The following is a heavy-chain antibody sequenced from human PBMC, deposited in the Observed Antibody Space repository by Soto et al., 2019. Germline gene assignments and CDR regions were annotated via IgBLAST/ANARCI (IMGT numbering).Heavy chain of an antibody. D-gene: IGHD6-13*01. V-gene: IGHV3-49*03. CDR1: GFTFGDYA. CDR3: TCQGYSSSWYEEGGWYYYMDV. CDR2: IRSKAYGGTT. J-gene: IGHJ6*03. Sequence: PGESLRLSCTASGFTFGDYAMSWFRQAPGKGLEWVGFIRSKAYGGTTEYAASVKGRFTISRDDSKSIAYLQMNSLKTEDTAVYYCTCQGYSSSWYEEGGWYYYMDVWGKGTTVTVSS.